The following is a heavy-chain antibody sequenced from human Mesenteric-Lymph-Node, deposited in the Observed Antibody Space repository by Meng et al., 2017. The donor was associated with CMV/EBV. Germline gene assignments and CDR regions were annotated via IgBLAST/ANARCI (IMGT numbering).Heavy chain of an antibody. CDR1: GGSFSGYY. J-gene: IGHJ4*02. D-gene: IGHD4-23*01. V-gene: IGHV4-34*01. CDR3: ARHQRWLKSEGGFNY. CDR2: INHSGST. Sequence: QVQLQQWGPELLKPSETLSLTCAVYGGSFSGYYWSWIRQPPGKGLEWIGEINHSGSTNYNPSLKSRVTISVDTSKNQFSLKLSSVTAADTAVYYCARHQRWLKSEGGFNYWGQGTLVTVSS.